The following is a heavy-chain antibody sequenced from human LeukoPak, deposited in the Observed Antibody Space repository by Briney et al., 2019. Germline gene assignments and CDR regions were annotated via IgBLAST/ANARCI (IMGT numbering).Heavy chain of an antibody. J-gene: IGHJ4*02. CDR1: GFTFRSYW. Sequence: PGGSLRLSCAASGFTFRSYWMDWVRQAPGKGLEWVANIKQDGSEMYYADSVKGRFIISRDNSKNTLYLQMNSLRAEDTAVYYCARSRRRELLRTYFDYWGQGTLVTVSS. CDR2: IKQDGSEM. V-gene: IGHV3-7*01. CDR3: ARSRRRELLRTYFDY. D-gene: IGHD1-26*01.